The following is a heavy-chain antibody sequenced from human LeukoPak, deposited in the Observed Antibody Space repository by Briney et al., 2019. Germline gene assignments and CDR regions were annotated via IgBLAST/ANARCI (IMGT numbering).Heavy chain of an antibody. Sequence: SVKVSCKASGGTFISYAISWVRQAPGQGLEWMGGIIPIFGTANYAQKFQGRVTITADKSTSTDYMELSSLRSEDTAVYYGACVVVVTAIRGSSHAFDIWGQGTMVTVSS. V-gene: IGHV1-69*06. CDR1: GGTFISYA. D-gene: IGHD2-21*02. CDR2: IIPIFGTA. J-gene: IGHJ3*02. CDR3: ACVVVVTAIRGSSHAFDI.